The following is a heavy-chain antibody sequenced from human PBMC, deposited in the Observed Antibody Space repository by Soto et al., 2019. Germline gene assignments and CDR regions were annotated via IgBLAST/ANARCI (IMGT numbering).Heavy chain of an antibody. J-gene: IGHJ6*02. CDR2: IKSKTDGGTT. CDR1: GFTFSNAW. Sequence: GGSLRLSCAASGFTFSNAWMNWVRQAPGKGLEWVGRIKSKTDGGTTDYAAPVKGRFTISRDDSKNTLYLQMNSLKTEDTAVYYCTTARRGWFGRVRDYYYYYGMDVWGQGTTVTVSS. V-gene: IGHV3-15*07. CDR3: TTARRGWFGRVRDYYYYYGMDV. D-gene: IGHD3-10*01.